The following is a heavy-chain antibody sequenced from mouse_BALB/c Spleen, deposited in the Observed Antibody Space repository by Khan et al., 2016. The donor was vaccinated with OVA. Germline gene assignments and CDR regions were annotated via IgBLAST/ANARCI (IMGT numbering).Heavy chain of an antibody. CDR1: GYTFTDYA. CDR2: ISTYSGNT. J-gene: IGHJ2*01. D-gene: IGHD2-3*01. CDR3: TRPAYDGYYDY. V-gene: IGHV1S137*01. Sequence: QLQLQQSGPELVRPGVSVKISCKGSGYTFTDYAMHWVKQCHAKSLEWIGLISTYSGNTNYKQKFKGKATMTVDKSSSTAYMELARLTSEDSAIYYCTRPAYDGYYDYWGQGTTLTVSS.